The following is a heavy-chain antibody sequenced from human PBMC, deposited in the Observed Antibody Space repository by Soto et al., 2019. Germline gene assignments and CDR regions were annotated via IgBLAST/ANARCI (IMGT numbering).Heavy chain of an antibody. CDR1: GGTFSNYP. J-gene: IGHJ2*01. D-gene: IGHD5-12*01. CDR3: ARGNHRWLQLWYFDL. CDR2: IIPIFGTV. Sequence: QVQLVQSGAEVKKPGSSVKVSCKASGGTFSNYPISWVRQAPGQGLEWMGGIIPIFGTVNYAQKFQGRVTITADESTSTDYMEMRSLRYEDTAVYYCARGNHRWLQLWYFDLWGRGTLVTVSS. V-gene: IGHV1-69*12.